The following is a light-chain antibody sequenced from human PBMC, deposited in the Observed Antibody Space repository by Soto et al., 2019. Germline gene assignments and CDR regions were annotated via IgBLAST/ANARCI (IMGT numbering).Light chain of an antibody. CDR1: SSDVGGYNY. Sequence: QSALTQPASVSGSPGQSITISCTGTSSDVGGYNYVSWYQQHPGKDPKLMIYDVSNRPSGVSNRFSGSKSDNTASLTISGLQAEDEADYYCSSYTSSSTLLYVFGNGTKLTVL. CDR2: DVS. J-gene: IGLJ1*01. V-gene: IGLV2-14*01. CDR3: SSYTSSSTLLYV.